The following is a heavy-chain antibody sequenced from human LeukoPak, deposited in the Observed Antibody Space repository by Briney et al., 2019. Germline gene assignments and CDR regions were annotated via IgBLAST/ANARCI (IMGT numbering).Heavy chain of an antibody. CDR3: ARERVYYYDSSGYYYSYYFDY. J-gene: IGHJ4*02. D-gene: IGHD3-22*01. CDR1: GFTFSSYA. CDR2: ISGSGGST. V-gene: IGHV3-23*01. Sequence: GGSLRLSCAASGFTFSSYAMSWVRQAQGKGLEWVSAISGSGGSTYYADSVKGRFTISRDNSKNTLYLQMNSLRAEDTAVYYCARERVYYYDSSGYYYSYYFDYWGQGTLVTVSS.